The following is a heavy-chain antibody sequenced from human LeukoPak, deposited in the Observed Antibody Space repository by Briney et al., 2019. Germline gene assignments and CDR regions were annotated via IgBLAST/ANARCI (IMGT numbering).Heavy chain of an antibody. J-gene: IGHJ4*02. CDR3: ARGCSSTSCYGFDY. D-gene: IGHD2-2*01. Sequence: GGSLRLSCSASGITVSRKYMSLVRQAPGEGLEWVSVIYSGGSTYYADSVKCRFTITRDNSKNTLYLQMNSLRAEDTAVYYCARGCSSTSCYGFDYWGQGTLVTVSS. CDR1: GITVSRKY. CDR2: IYSGGST. V-gene: IGHV3-53*01.